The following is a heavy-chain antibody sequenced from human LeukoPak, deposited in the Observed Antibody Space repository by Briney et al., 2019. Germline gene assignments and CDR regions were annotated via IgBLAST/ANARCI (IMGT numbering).Heavy chain of an antibody. CDR2: IVVGSGNT. Sequence: SVKVSCKASGFTFTSSAVQGVRQARGQRLEWIGWIVVGSGNTNYAQKFQERVTITRDMSTSTAYMELSSLRSEDTAVYYCAAGDHGSSSWPTPDYWGQGTLVTVSS. D-gene: IGHD6-13*01. CDR1: GFTFTSSA. J-gene: IGHJ4*02. CDR3: AAGDHGSSSWPTPDY. V-gene: IGHV1-58*01.